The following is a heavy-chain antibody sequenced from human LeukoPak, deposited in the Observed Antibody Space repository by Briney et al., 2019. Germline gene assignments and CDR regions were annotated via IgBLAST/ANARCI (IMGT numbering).Heavy chain of an antibody. J-gene: IGHJ4*02. D-gene: IGHD5-24*01. Sequence: SETLSLACTVSGYSISSGYYWGWIRQPPGKGLEWIGSIYHSGSTYYNPSLKSRVTISVDTSKNQFSLKLSSVTAADTAVYYCARVVGDGYNYAGYWGQGTLVTVSS. CDR3: ARVVGDGYNYAGY. CDR2: IYHSGST. V-gene: IGHV4-38-2*02. CDR1: GYSISSGYY.